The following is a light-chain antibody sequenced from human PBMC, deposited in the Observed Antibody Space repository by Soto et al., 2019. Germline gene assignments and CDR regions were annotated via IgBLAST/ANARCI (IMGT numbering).Light chain of an antibody. CDR3: QQYQDCPPLT. CDR2: GIS. Sequence: EIVMTQSPAALSVSPGERATLSCRASQSVGISLAWYQQRPGQAPRLLIYGISTRTIGVPARFSGSGSGTEFTLTISSLQSEDFAVYYCQQYQDCPPLTFGGGTKVEIK. CDR1: QSVGIS. J-gene: IGKJ4*01. V-gene: IGKV3-15*01.